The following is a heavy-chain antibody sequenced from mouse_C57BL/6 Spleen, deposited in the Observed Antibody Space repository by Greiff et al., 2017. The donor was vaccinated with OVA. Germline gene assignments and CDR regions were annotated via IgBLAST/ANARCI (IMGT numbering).Heavy chain of an antibody. J-gene: IGHJ4*01. CDR3: ARGGHYYGSIYWVMDY. CDR2: IYPGSGST. Sequence: VQLQQPGAELVKPGASVKMSCKASGYTFTSYWITWVKQRPGQGLEWIGDIYPGSGSTNYNEKFQSKATLTVDKSSSTAYMQLSSLTSEDSAVYYCARGGHYYGSIYWVMDYWGQGTSVTVSS. CDR1: GYTFTSYW. V-gene: IGHV1-55*01. D-gene: IGHD1-1*01.